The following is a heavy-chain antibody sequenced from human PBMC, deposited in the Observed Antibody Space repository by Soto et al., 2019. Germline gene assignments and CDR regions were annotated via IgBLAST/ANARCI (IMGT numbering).Heavy chain of an antibody. Sequence: QDQLVQSGAEVKKPGSSVKVSCKAFGGPFSSHTFSWVRQAPGQGLEWMGRIIPALGTTTYAQKFQGRVTLTADESVTTVYMELNSLRTEDTAVYYCARPYFGDYWYFDLWGRGSLVTVSS. J-gene: IGHJ2*01. CDR1: GGPFSSHT. CDR3: ARPYFGDYWYFDL. V-gene: IGHV1-69*08. D-gene: IGHD4-17*01. CDR2: IIPALGTT.